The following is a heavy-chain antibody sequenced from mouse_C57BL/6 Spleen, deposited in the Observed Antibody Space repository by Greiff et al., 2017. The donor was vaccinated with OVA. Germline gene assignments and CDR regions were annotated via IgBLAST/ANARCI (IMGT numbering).Heavy chain of an antibody. CDR3: ARRLLYAMDY. J-gene: IGHJ4*01. Sequence: DVMLVESGGGLVKPGGSLKLSCAASGFTFSSYAMSWVRQTPEKRLEWVATISDGGSYTYYQDNVKGQFTISRDNAKNNLYLQMSHLKSEDTAMYYCARRLLYAMDYWGQGTSVTVSS. CDR1: GFTFSSYA. CDR2: ISDGGSYT. V-gene: IGHV5-4*03.